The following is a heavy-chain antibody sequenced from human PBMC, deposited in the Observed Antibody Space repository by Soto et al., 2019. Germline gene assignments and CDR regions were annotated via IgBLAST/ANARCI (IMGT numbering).Heavy chain of an antibody. V-gene: IGHV4-34*01. Sequence: PSEALSVPSAVSAGSFSPEYWIWIRQPPGKGLEWIWHSNHSECTDYNLSLHSRVTISVDTSKNQFSLKLSSVTAADTAVYFCAIYCCCGSCYHSYAHDIRRQGTM. CDR1: AGSFSPEY. CDR2: SNHSECT. J-gene: IGHJ3*02. D-gene: IGHD2-15*01. CDR3: AIYCCCGSCYHSYAHDI.